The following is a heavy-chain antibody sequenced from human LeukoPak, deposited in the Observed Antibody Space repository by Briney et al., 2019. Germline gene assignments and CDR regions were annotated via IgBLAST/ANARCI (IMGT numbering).Heavy chain of an antibody. CDR2: IYYSGST. CDR1: GGSISSYY. D-gene: IGHD6-19*01. Sequence: PSETLSLTCTVSGGSISSYYWSWIRQPPGKGLEWIGYIYYSGSTNYNPSLKSRVTISVDTAKNHFSLKLSSVTAADPAVYYCASGWAVAGIIFDYWGQGTLVTVSS. CDR3: ASGWAVAGIIFDY. J-gene: IGHJ4*02. V-gene: IGHV4-59*12.